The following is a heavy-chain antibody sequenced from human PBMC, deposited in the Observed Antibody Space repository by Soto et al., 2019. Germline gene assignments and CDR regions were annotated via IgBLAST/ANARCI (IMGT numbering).Heavy chain of an antibody. D-gene: IGHD6-6*01. J-gene: IGHJ6*02. V-gene: IGHV1-46*01. CDR3: AKTPSFYYYGMDV. Sequence: QVQLVQSAAEVKKPGASVKVSCKASGYAFTSYYMHWVRQAPGQGLEWMGIINPSGGSTSYAQKFQGRVTMTRDTSTSTVYMELSSLRSEDTAVYYCAKTPSFYYYGMDVWGQGTTVTVSS. CDR1: GYAFTSYY. CDR2: INPSGGST.